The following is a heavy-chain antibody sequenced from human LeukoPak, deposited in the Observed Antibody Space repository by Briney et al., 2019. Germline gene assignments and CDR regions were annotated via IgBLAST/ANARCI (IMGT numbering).Heavy chain of an antibody. D-gene: IGHD4-17*01. CDR1: GFTFSSYS. J-gene: IGHJ4*02. CDR3: ARGLNYGVNFDY. Sequence: GGSLRLSCAASGFTFSSYSMNWVRQAPGKGLEWVSSISSSSSYIYYADSVKGRFTISRDNAKNSLYLQMNSLRAEDTAVYYCARGLNYGVNFDYWGQGTLVTVSS. V-gene: IGHV3-21*01. CDR2: ISSSSSYI.